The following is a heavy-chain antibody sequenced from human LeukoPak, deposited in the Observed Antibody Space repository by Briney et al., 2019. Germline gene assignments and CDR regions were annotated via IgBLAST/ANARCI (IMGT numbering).Heavy chain of an antibody. D-gene: IGHD4-11*01. Sequence: GGSLRLSCEPSGFTFSAYAMTGVRHAPGEGRVWVSRINSDGNITTYADSVKGLFTISRDNAKNTLYLQMTRLRAEDTAVYYCAREDTSITRFGMAVWGQGTTVTVSS. CDR2: INSDGNIT. CDR3: AREDTSITRFGMAV. CDR1: GFTFSAYA. V-gene: IGHV3-74*01. J-gene: IGHJ6*02.